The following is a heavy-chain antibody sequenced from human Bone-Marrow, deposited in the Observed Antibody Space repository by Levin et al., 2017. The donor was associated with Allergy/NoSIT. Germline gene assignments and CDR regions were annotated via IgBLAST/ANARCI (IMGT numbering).Heavy chain of an antibody. D-gene: IGHD6-19*01. CDR1: GGSISSYY. Sequence: PSETLSLTCTVSGGSISSYYWSWIRQPPGKGLEWIGYIYYSGSTNYNPSLKSRVTISVDTSKNQFSLKLSSVTAADTAVYYCARAASGGSGYFDYWGQGTLVTVSS. CDR2: IYYSGST. J-gene: IGHJ4*02. V-gene: IGHV4-59*01. CDR3: ARAASGGSGYFDY.